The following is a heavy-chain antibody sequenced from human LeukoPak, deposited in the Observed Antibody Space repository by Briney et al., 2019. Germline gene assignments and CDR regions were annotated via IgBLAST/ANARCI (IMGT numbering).Heavy chain of an antibody. D-gene: IGHD1-1*01. CDR2: IIPIFGTA. CDR1: GGTFSSYA. J-gene: IGHJ6*03. CDR3: ARALRNAINYYYYYMDV. V-gene: IGHV1-69*06. Sequence: SVKVSCKASGGTFSSYAISWVRQAPGQGLEWMGGIIPIFGTANYAQKFQGRVTITADKSTSTAYMELSSLRSEDTAVYYCARALRNAINYYYYYMDVWGKGTTVTASS.